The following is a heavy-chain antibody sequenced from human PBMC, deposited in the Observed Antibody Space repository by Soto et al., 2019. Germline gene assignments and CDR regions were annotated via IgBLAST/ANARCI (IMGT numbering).Heavy chain of an antibody. V-gene: IGHV4-39*01. Sequence: SETLSLTCTVSGGSISSSNYYWGWIRQPPGKGLEWIGSIYYSGSTYYNPSLKSRVTISVDTSKNQFSLKLGSVTAADTAVYFCARRTIVGATTNYDYWGQGTLVT. CDR3: ARRTIVGATTNYDY. D-gene: IGHD1-26*01. CDR2: IYYSGST. CDR1: GGSISSSNYY. J-gene: IGHJ4*02.